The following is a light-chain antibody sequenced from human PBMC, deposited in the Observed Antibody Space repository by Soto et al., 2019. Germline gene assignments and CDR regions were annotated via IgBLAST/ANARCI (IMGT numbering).Light chain of an antibody. V-gene: IGKV1-39*01. CDR3: QQSYNIPFT. CDR2: ASS. J-gene: IGKJ3*01. Sequence: DIQMTQSPASLAASLGDRITISCRASQTISNYLNWYHQKPGKAPKLLIYASSTLQSGVPSTFSGSGSGTEFTLSISSMHPADVGTYYCQQSYNIPFTFGPVTNVDVK. CDR1: QTISNY.